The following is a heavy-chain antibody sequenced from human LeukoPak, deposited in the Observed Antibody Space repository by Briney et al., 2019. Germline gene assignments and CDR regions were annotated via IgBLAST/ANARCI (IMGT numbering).Heavy chain of an antibody. Sequence: GASVKVSCKASGYTFTSYGISWGRQGPGQGLEWMWWISAYNGNTNYAQKLQGRVTMPTDPSTSTAYMELRSLRSDDTAVYYCARGGLRSIAARSPFDYWRQETLVTVSS. D-gene: IGHD6-6*01. CDR2: ISAYNGNT. V-gene: IGHV1-18*01. CDR1: GYTFTSYG. J-gene: IGHJ4*02. CDR3: ARGGLRSIAARSPFDY.